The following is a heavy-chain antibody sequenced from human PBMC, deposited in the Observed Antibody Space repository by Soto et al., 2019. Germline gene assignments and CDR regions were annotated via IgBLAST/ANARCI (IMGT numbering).Heavy chain of an antibody. D-gene: IGHD3-10*01. J-gene: IGHJ6*02. CDR2: IIPILDVA. CDR3: AQLWFGELWHGMDV. CDR1: GGDFNSYT. Sequence: QLVQSRAEVKKPGSSVKVSCKASGGDFNSYTISWVRQAPGRGPEWMGTIIPILDVAKNAQKFQGRVTITADKSTSTVYMELRSLRSDDTAIYYCAQLWFGELWHGMDVWGQGTTVTVSS. V-gene: IGHV1-69*02.